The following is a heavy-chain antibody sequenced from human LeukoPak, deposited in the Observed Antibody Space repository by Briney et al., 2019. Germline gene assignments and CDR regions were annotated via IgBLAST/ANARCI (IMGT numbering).Heavy chain of an antibody. J-gene: IGHJ3*02. CDR1: GFTFSSYS. CDR2: ISSSSYI. Sequence: PGGSLRLSCAASGFTFSSYSMNWVRQAPGKGLEWVSSISSSSYIYYADSVKGRFTISRDNAKNSLYLQMNSLRAEVTAVYYCVSGCSGGSCPDGAFDIWGQGTMVTVSS. V-gene: IGHV3-21*01. CDR3: VSGCSGGSCPDGAFDI. D-gene: IGHD2-15*01.